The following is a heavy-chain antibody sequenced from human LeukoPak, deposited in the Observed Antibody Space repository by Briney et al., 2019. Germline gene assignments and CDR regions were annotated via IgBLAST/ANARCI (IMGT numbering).Heavy chain of an antibody. CDR1: GFTFSSYS. CDR2: IKQDGSEK. J-gene: IGHJ6*03. Sequence: GGSLRLSCTASGFTFSSYSMNWVRQAPGKGLEWVANIKQDGSEKYYVDSVKGRFTISRDNAKNSLYLQMNSLRAEDTAVYYCARVPAADYYYYYYVDVWGKGTTVTVSS. V-gene: IGHV3-7*01. CDR3: ARVPAADYYYYYYVDV. D-gene: IGHD2-2*01.